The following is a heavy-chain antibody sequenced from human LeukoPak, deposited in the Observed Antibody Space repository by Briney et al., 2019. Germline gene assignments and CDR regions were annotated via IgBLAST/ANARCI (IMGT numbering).Heavy chain of an antibody. V-gene: IGHV4-38-2*02. J-gene: IGHJ6*03. CDR3: ARETSQKGAHYMDV. D-gene: IGHD3-16*01. Sequence: PSETLSLTCTVSGYSISSGYYWSWIRQPPGKGLEWIGDINHNGGTNYTPSLKSRVTISVDTSKNHFSLKLSSVTAADTAVYYCARETSQKGAHYMDVWGKGTTVTISS. CDR1: GYSISSGYY. CDR2: INHNGGT.